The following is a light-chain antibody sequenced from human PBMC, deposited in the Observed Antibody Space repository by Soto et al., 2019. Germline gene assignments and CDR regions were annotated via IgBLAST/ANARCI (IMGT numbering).Light chain of an antibody. V-gene: IGKV3-20*01. Sequence: EIVLTQSPGTLSLSPGERATISCRASQKVSSSYLAWYQQKPGQAPRLLIYGASSRATGIPDRFSGSGSGTDFTLTISRLEPEDFAVYYCQQYGSSPGRTFGQGTKVDIK. CDR2: GAS. CDR1: QKVSSSY. CDR3: QQYGSSPGRT. J-gene: IGKJ1*01.